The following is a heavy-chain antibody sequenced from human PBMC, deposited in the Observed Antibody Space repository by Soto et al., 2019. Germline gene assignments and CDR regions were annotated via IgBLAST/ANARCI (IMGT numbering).Heavy chain of an antibody. CDR3: ARVAATLLWFGESPGSFDY. CDR1: GFTFSSYW. J-gene: IGHJ4*02. CDR2: IKQDGSEK. Sequence: EVQLVESGGGLVQPGGSLRLSCAASGFTFSSYWMCWVRQAPGKGLEWVANIKQDGSEKYYVDSVKGRFTISRDNAKNSLYLQMNSLRAEDTAVYYCARVAATLLWFGESPGSFDYWGQGTLVTVSS. D-gene: IGHD3-10*01. V-gene: IGHV3-7*01.